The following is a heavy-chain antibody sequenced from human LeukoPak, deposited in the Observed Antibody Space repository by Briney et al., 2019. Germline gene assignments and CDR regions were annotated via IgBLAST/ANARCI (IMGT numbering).Heavy chain of an antibody. Sequence: SETLSLTCAVYGGSFSGYYWSWIRQPPGKGLEWIGEINHSGSTNYNPSLTSRVTISVDTSKNQFSLRLSSVTAADTAVYYCARHGSRALAGYFDYWGQGTLVTVSS. J-gene: IGHJ4*02. CDR1: GGSFSGYY. V-gene: IGHV4-34*01. D-gene: IGHD6-19*01. CDR2: INHSGST. CDR3: ARHGSRALAGYFDY.